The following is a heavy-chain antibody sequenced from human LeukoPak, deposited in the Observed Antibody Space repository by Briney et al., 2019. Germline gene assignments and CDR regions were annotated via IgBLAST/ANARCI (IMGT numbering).Heavy chain of an antibody. CDR3: ARDSSSWHPGYYYYGMGV. CDR1: GGSISSYY. V-gene: IGHV4-4*07. D-gene: IGHD6-13*01. Sequence: PSETLSLTCTVSGGSISSYYWSWIRQPAGKGLEWIGRIYTSGSTNYNPSLKSRVTMSVDTSKNQFSLKLSSVTAADTAVYYCARDSSSWHPGYYYYGMGVRGQGTTVTVSS. CDR2: IYTSGST. J-gene: IGHJ6*02.